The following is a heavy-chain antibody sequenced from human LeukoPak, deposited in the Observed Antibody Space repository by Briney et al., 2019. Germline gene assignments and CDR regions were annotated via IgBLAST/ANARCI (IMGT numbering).Heavy chain of an antibody. Sequence: GGSLRLSCAASGFTFSSYAMSWVRQAPGKGLEWVSAINGIGGSTYYADSVKGRFIISRDNAKNTLYLQMNSLRAEDTAVYYRASQYYYDSSGHFRERDYWGQGTLVTVSS. CDR3: ASQYYYDSSGHFRERDY. J-gene: IGHJ4*02. CDR1: GFTFSSYA. D-gene: IGHD3-22*01. V-gene: IGHV3-23*01. CDR2: INGIGGST.